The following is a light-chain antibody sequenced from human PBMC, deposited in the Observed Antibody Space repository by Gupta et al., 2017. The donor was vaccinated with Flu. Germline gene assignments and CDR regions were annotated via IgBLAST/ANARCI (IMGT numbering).Light chain of an antibody. CDR1: QSISSN. CDR3: QQYDDWPPIT. V-gene: IGKV3-15*01. Sequence: EILMTQSPDTLSVSPGERATLSCSASQSISSNLAWYQHKTGLAPRLLIYGASTRATGIADRLSGSGSGTEFTLTISSVEYEDFAVYYCQQYDDWPPITFGQGTRLEIK. CDR2: GAS. J-gene: IGKJ5*01.